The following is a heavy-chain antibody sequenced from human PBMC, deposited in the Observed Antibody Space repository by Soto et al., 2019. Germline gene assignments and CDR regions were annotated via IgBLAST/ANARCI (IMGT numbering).Heavy chain of an antibody. CDR1: GYSSTNYA. Sequence: GASVKVSCKASGYSSTNYAIHWVRQAPGQRLEWMGWINAGSGNTKYSQNFQGRVTVTRDTSASTAYMELGSLRSEDTAVYYCASRGYSGTWYDWFDYWGQGSLVTVSS. CDR2: INAGSGNT. J-gene: IGHJ4*02. D-gene: IGHD6-13*01. CDR3: ASRGYSGTWYDWFDY. V-gene: IGHV1-3*01.